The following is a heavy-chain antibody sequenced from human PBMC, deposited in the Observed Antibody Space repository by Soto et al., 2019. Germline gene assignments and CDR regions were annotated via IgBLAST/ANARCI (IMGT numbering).Heavy chain of an antibody. Sequence: QVQLQESGPGLVKRSETLSLTCTVSGGSISSYYWSWIRQPPGKGLEWIGYIYYSGSTNYNPSLKSRVTISVDTSKNQFSLKLSSVTAADTAVYYCARGHYDILTGYYSVHTYWFDPWGQGTLVTVSS. V-gene: IGHV4-59*01. D-gene: IGHD3-9*01. J-gene: IGHJ5*02. CDR3: ARGHYDILTGYYSVHTYWFDP. CDR2: IYYSGST. CDR1: GGSISSYY.